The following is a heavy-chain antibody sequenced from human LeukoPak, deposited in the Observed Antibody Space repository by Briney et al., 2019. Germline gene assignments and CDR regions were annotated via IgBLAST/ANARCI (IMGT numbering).Heavy chain of an antibody. CDR1: GGSISSYY. Sequence: SETLSLTCTVSGGSISSYYWSWIRQPPGKGLEWIGYIYYSGSTNYNPSLKSRVTISVDTSKNQFSLKLSSVTAADTAVYYCASQSAGTAPLYYYYMDVWGKGTTVTVSS. CDR2: IYYSGST. V-gene: IGHV4-59*01. CDR3: ASQSAGTAPLYYYYMDV. D-gene: IGHD6-13*01. J-gene: IGHJ6*03.